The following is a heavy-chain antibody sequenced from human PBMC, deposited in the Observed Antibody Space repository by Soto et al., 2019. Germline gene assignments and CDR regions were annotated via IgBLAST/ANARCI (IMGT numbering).Heavy chain of an antibody. CDR1: GYSFTSYW. CDR3: ARHPPPGIAAAGTVGFDP. CDR2: IYPGDSDT. V-gene: IGHV5-51*01. J-gene: IGHJ5*02. Sequence: RKISCKGSGYSFTSYWIGWVRQMPGKGLEWMGIIYPGDSDTRYSPSFQGQVTISADKSISTAYLQWSSLKASDTAMYYCARHPPPGIAAAGTVGFDPWGQGTLVTVTS. D-gene: IGHD6-13*01.